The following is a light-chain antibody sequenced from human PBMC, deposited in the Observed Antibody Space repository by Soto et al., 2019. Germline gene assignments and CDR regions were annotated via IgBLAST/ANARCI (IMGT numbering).Light chain of an antibody. V-gene: IGKV1-5*01. J-gene: IGKJ1*01. Sequence: DIQMTQSPSTLSASVGDRVTITSRASQSISNWLAWYQQKPGKAXKLXIYDASGLESGVPSRFSGSGSGTEFTLTISSLQPDDFATYYCQQYETYSPATFGQ. CDR3: QQYETYSPAT. CDR2: DAS. CDR1: QSISNW.